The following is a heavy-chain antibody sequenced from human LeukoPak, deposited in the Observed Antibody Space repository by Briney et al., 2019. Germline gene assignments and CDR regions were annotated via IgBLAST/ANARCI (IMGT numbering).Heavy chain of an antibody. CDR1: GFTVSSNY. Sequence: GGSLGLSCAASGFTVSSNYMSWVRQAPGKGLEWVSVIYSGGSTSYADSVKGRFTISRDNSKNTLYLQMNSLRAEDTAVYYCARGTSGIRGTMIVAYYFDYWGQGTLVTVSS. V-gene: IGHV3-53*01. J-gene: IGHJ4*02. CDR2: IYSGGST. D-gene: IGHD3-22*01. CDR3: ARGTSGIRGTMIVAYYFDY.